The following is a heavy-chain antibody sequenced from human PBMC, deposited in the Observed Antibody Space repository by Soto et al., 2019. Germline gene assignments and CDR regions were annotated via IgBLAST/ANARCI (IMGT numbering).Heavy chain of an antibody. Sequence: ASVKVSCKASGYTFTSYAMHWVRQAPGQRLEWMGWINAGNGNTKYSQKFQGRVTITRDTSASTAYMELSSLRSEDTAVYYCARASTDCSGGSCYYFDYWGQGTLVTVSS. V-gene: IGHV1-3*01. CDR3: ARASTDCSGGSCYYFDY. CDR1: GYTFTSYA. D-gene: IGHD2-15*01. CDR2: INAGNGNT. J-gene: IGHJ4*02.